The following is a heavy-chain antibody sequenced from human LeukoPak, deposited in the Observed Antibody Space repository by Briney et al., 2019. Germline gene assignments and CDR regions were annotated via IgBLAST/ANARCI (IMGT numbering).Heavy chain of an antibody. V-gene: IGHV1-24*01. J-gene: IGHJ5*02. Sequence: ASVKVSCKVSGYTLTELSMHWVRQAPGKGLEWMGGFDPEDGETIYAQKFQGRVTMTEDTSTDTAYMELSSLRSEDMAVYYCATDLVASGSYHKPFDPWGQGTLVTVSS. D-gene: IGHD3-10*01. CDR2: FDPEDGET. CDR1: GYTLTELS. CDR3: ATDLVASGSYHKPFDP.